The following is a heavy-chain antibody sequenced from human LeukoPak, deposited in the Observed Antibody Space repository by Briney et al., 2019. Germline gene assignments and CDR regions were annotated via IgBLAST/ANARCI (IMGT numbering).Heavy chain of an antibody. J-gene: IGHJ4*02. Sequence: GGSLRLSCAASGFTSSSYALNWVRQAPGKGLEWVATVSGSGDRMYHADSVKGRFTISRDNSKDTIYLQMNSLRAEDTALYYCAKAAAAPGFDFWGQGTLVTVSS. D-gene: IGHD6-13*01. CDR1: GFTSSSYA. CDR3: AKAAAAPGFDF. V-gene: IGHV3-23*01. CDR2: VSGSGDRM.